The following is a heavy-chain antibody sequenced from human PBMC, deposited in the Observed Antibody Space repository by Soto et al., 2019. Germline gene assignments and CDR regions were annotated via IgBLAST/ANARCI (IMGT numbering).Heavy chain of an antibody. J-gene: IGHJ6*02. D-gene: IGHD3-10*01. Sequence: SGPTLVKPTQTLTLTCTFSGFSLSTSGVGVGWIRQPPGKALEWLALIYWNDDKRYSPSLKSRLTITKDTSKNQVVLTMTNMDPVDTATYYCAHRQARITMVRGVTSASYGMDVWGQGTTVTVSS. V-gene: IGHV2-5*01. CDR1: GFSLSTSGVG. CDR3: AHRQARITMVRGVTSASYGMDV. CDR2: IYWNDDK.